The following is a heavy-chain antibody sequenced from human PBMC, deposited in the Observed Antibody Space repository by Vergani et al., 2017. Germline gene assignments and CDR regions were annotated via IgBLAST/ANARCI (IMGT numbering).Heavy chain of an antibody. CDR3: AIGHYGIFTGYLY. CDR1: GYTFSNYY. D-gene: IGHD3-9*01. V-gene: IGHV1-46*03. CDR2: INSSGGHT. J-gene: IGHJ4*02. Sequence: QAQVVQGGGVVKKSGASVKVSCKTSGYTFSNYYMHWVRQTPGQGLGWMGIINSSGGHTNYAQKFQGRVTMTRDTSTSTVYMELSSLRSEDTAIYFCAIGHYGIFTGYLYLGQVTLFTIS.